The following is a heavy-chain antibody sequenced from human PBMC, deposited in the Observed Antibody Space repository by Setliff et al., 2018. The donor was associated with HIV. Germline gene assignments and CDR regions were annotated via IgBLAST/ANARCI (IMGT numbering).Heavy chain of an antibody. J-gene: IGHJ3*02. CDR1: GGIFRSYA. V-gene: IGHV1-69*13. CDR2: IVPASGST. Sequence: ASVKVSCKAAGGIFRSYAISWVRQAPGQGLEWMGGIVPASGSTTYAQKFEGRVTITADESTASAYMDLSGLRSDDAAVYFCVVGVNYYNLNPYDIWGQGTMVTVSS. CDR3: VVGVNYYNLNPYDI. D-gene: IGHD3-10*01.